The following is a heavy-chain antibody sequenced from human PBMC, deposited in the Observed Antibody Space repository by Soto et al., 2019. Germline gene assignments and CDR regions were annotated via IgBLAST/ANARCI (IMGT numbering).Heavy chain of an antibody. CDR1: GGSISNYY. CDR2: IYTSGST. J-gene: IGHJ5*02. Sequence: PSETLSLTCTVSGGSISNYYWTWIRQPAGKGLEWIGRIYTSGSTNYNPSLKSRVTMSVDXXXXXFXLXLXXXTAAXTALYYCATDECITMIVVVPWGQGTLVTVSS. D-gene: IGHD3-22*01. CDR3: ATDECITMIVVVP. V-gene: IGHV4-4*07.